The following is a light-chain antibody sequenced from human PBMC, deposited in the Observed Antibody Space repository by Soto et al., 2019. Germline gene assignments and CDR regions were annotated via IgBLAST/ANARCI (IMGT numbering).Light chain of an antibody. CDR1: QSLSSQ. Sequence: EIVLTQSPATLSLSPGERATLSCRASQSLSSQLAWYQQKPGQAPRLLIHDASNRATGIPARFSGSGSATNCTLTISSLEPEDFAVYYCQQRSNWPLTFGGGNKVDI. CDR3: QQRSNWPLT. J-gene: IGKJ4*01. CDR2: DAS. V-gene: IGKV3-11*01.